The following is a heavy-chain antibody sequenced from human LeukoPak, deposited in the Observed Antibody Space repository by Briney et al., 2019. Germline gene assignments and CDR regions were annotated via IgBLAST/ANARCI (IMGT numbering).Heavy chain of an antibody. CDR3: ANGYCTNGVCYPYYYYYMDV. V-gene: IGHV3-30*02. D-gene: IGHD2-8*01. Sequence: GGSLRLSCAASGFTFSSYGMHWVRQAPGKGLEWVAFIRYDGSNKYYADSVKGRFTISRDNSKNTLYLQMNSLRTEDTAVYYCANGYCTNGVCYPYYYYYMDVWGKGTTVTVSS. J-gene: IGHJ6*03. CDR1: GFTFSSYG. CDR2: IRYDGSNK.